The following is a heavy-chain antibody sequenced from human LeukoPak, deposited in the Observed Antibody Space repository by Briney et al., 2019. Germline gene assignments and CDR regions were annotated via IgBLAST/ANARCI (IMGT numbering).Heavy chain of an antibody. D-gene: IGHD6-19*01. Sequence: GASVKVSCKASAYTFTAYYIHWVRHAPGQGLDSLAWTNPHSGGTNYPQRFRGGVTMTRDTSISTAYMELSRLRSDDTAVYYCAREASSGRGYFDYWGQGTLVTVSS. J-gene: IGHJ4*02. V-gene: IGHV1-2*02. CDR3: AREASSGRGYFDY. CDR1: AYTFTAYY. CDR2: TNPHSGGT.